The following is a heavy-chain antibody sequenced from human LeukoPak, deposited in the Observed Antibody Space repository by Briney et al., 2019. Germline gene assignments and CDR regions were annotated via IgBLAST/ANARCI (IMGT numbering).Heavy chain of an antibody. CDR3: TTGDYYYGSGTLWGDYFDY. Sequence: GGSLRLSCAASGFTFSNAWMSWVRQAPGKGLEWVGRIKSKIDGGTTDYAAPVKGRFIISRDDSKNTLYLQMNSLKTEDTAVYYCTTGDYYYGSGTLWGDYFDYWGQGTLVTVSS. J-gene: IGHJ4*02. CDR2: IKSKIDGGTT. V-gene: IGHV3-15*01. D-gene: IGHD3-10*01. CDR1: GFTFSNAW.